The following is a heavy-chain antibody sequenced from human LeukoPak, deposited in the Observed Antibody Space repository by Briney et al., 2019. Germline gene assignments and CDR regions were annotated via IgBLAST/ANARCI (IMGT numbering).Heavy chain of an antibody. CDR3: AKVKDFWSGYQGIWGYHFDY. J-gene: IGHJ4*02. CDR1: GFIFYSYA. CDR2: ISFDGKNT. V-gene: IGHV3-30*18. Sequence: GGSLRLSCAASGFIFYSYALSWVRQAPGAGLEWVATISFDGKNTYYGDSVKGRFTISRDNSGRTLHLEMNGLRAEDTAVYYCAKVKDFWSGYQGIWGYHFDYWGQGTLVTVSS. D-gene: IGHD3-3*01.